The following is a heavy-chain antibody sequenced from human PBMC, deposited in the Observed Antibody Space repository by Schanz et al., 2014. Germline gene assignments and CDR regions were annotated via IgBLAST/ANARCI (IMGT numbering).Heavy chain of an antibody. CDR1: GFTLSNYA. D-gene: IGHD3-9*01. J-gene: IGHJ5*02. CDR2: LSEGGGGT. V-gene: IGHV3-23*01. Sequence: EVQLLESGGGLVQPGGSLRLSCAASGFTLSNYAMSWVRQAPGKGLEWVSALSEGGGGTHYADSVRGRFTISSDSSKNTLYLQMSSLRADDTAVYYCAKAADWPVTRFDPWGQGTLVIVSS. CDR3: AKAADWPVTRFDP.